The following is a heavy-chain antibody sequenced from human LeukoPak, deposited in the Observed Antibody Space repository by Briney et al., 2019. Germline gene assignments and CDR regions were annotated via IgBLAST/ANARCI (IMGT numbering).Heavy chain of an antibody. V-gene: IGHV3-9*01. J-gene: IGHJ3*02. CDR2: ISWNSGSV. CDR3: AKDKGARGDSSSSLMNAFDI. D-gene: IGHD6-13*01. Sequence: GGSLRLSCAASGFTFGDYAMNWVRQAPGKGLEWVSGISWNSGSVGYADSVKGRFTISRDNAKNSLYLQMNSLRAEDTALYYCAKDKGARGDSSSSLMNAFDIWGQGTMVTVSS. CDR1: GFTFGDYA.